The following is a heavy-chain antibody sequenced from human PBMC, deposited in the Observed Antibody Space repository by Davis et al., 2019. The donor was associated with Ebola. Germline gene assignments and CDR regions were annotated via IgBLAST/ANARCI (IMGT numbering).Heavy chain of an antibody. CDR3: ARGYDYDFWSGYGY. CDR2: ISYDGSNK. CDR1: GFTFSSYA. J-gene: IGHJ4*02. D-gene: IGHD3-3*01. Sequence: GESLKISCAASGFTFSSYAMHWVRQAPGKGLEWVAVISYDGSNKYYADSVKGRFTISRDNSKNTLYLQMNSLRAEDTAVYYCARGYDYDFWSGYGYWGQGTLVTVSS. V-gene: IGHV3-30-3*01.